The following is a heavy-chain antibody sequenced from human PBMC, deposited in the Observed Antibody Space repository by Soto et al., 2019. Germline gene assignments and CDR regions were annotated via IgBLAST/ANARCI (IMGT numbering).Heavy chain of an antibody. D-gene: IGHD2-15*01. Sequence: VQLVQSGAEVKKPGSSVKVSCKASGGTFSSYTISWVRQAPGQGLEWMGRIIPILGIANYAQKFQGRVTITADKSTSTAYMELSSLRSEDTAVYYCARDDCSGGSCYDDFDYWGQGTLVTVSS. CDR2: IIPILGIA. J-gene: IGHJ4*02. V-gene: IGHV1-69*08. CDR1: GGTFSSYT. CDR3: ARDDCSGGSCYDDFDY.